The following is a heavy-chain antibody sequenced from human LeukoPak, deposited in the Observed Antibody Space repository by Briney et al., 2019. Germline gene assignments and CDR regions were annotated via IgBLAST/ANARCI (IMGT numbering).Heavy chain of an antibody. J-gene: IGHJ6*02. D-gene: IGHD5-18*01. CDR3: ARGYSYVHYYYGMDV. Sequence: PGRSLRLSCAASGFTFSSYAMHWVRQAPGKGLEWVAVISYDGSNKYYADSVKGRFTISRDNSKNTLYLQMNSLRAEDTAVYYCARGYSYVHYYYGMDVWGQGTTVTVSS. CDR1: GFTFSSYA. CDR2: ISYDGSNK. V-gene: IGHV3-30-3*01.